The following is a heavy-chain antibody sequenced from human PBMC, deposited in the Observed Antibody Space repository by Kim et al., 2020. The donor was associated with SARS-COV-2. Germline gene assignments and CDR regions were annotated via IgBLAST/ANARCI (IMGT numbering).Heavy chain of an antibody. V-gene: IGHV4-59*13. D-gene: IGHD1-26*01. CDR1: GGSTNSYY. CDR3: ARALGARGDGYFQH. J-gene: IGHJ1*01. Sequence: SETLSLTCAVSGGSTNSYYWNWIRQPPGKGLEWIGYIHDSGSTNYNPSLKSRVTISVDTSKNQFSLKLSSVTAADTAVYYCARALGARGDGYFQHWGQGTLATVSS. CDR2: IHDSGST.